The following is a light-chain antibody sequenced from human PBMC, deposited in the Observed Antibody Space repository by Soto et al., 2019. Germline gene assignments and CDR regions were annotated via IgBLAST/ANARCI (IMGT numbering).Light chain of an antibody. CDR2: GAR. CDR3: QQYGSSPLWT. V-gene: IGKV3-20*01. CDR1: QSVRTY. J-gene: IGKJ1*01. Sequence: VFTPTPVTLSCTPKEKIPLSCVSSQSVRTYLAWYQEILGQAPRFPIYGARTRAIGISARFSGSGSGTDFTLAISILEPEDFAGYYCQQYGSSPLWTFGHGTKVDI.